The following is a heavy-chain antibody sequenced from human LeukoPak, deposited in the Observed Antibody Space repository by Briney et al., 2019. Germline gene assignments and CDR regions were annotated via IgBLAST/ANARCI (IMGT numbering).Heavy chain of an antibody. V-gene: IGHV1-8*01. CDR2: MNPNSGNT. D-gene: IGHD6-19*01. CDR1: GYTFTSYD. J-gene: IGHJ4*02. Sequence: ASVKVSCKASGYTFTSYDINWVRQATGQGDEWMGWMNPNSGNTGYAQKFQGRVTMTRNTSISTAYMELSSLRSDDTAVYFCAPREQSSGLALHFWGQGTLVTVSS. CDR3: APREQSSGLALHF.